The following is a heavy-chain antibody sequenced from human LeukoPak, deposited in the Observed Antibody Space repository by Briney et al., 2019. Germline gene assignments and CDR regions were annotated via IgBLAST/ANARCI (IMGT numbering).Heavy chain of an antibody. CDR2: IYYSGST. CDR3: ARDILGYCSSTSCPNWFDP. J-gene: IGHJ5*02. Sequence: SETLSLTCTVSGGSISSYYWSWIRQPPGKGLEWIGYIYYSGSTNYNPSLKSRVTISVDTSKNQFSLKLSSVTAADTAVYYCARDILGYCSSTSCPNWFDPWGQGPLVTVSS. CDR1: GGSISSYY. V-gene: IGHV4-59*01. D-gene: IGHD2-2*01.